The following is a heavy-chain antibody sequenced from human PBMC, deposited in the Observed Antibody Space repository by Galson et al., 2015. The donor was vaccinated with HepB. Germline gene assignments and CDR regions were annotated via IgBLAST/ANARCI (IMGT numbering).Heavy chain of an antibody. V-gene: IGHV4-31*03. CDR2: IYYSGST. D-gene: IGHD3-10*01. CDR3: ARGDYGSGSWYFDY. J-gene: IGHJ4*02. Sequence: PLSLTCFVSGGSITIADYYWSWIRQHPEKGLEWIGYIYYSGSTYYNPSLKSRLSISVDTSKNQFSLKLSSVTAADTAVYYCARGDYGSGSWYFDYWGQGILVTVSS. CDR1: GGSITIADYY.